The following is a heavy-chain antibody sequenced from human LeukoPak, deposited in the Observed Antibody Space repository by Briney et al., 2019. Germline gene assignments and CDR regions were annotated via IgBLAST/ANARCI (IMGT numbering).Heavy chain of an antibody. V-gene: IGHV3-74*01. Sequence: GGSLRLSCAASGFTFSSYWMHWVRQTPGKGLVCVSRINSAGSSTDYADSVKGRFTISRDNAKNTLYLQMNSLRAEDMAVYYCVRGSNDWIGMDVGGQGTTVTVS. J-gene: IGHJ6*02. CDR1: GFTFSSYW. CDR3: VRGSNDWIGMDV. CDR2: INSAGSST. D-gene: IGHD3-9*01.